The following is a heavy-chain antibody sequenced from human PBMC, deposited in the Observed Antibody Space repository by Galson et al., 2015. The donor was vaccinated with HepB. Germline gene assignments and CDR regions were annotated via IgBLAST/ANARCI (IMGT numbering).Heavy chain of an antibody. D-gene: IGHD3-9*01. CDR3: ARDVGPHLRYFDWPIDY. CDR2: ISSSSSYI. V-gene: IGHV3-21*01. CDR1: GFTFSSYS. J-gene: IGHJ4*02. Sequence: SLRLSCAASGFTFSSYSMNWVRQAPGKGLEWVSSISSSSSYIYYADSVKGRFTISRDNAKNSLYLQMNSLRAEDTAVYYCARDVGPHLRYFDWPIDYWGQGTLVTVSS.